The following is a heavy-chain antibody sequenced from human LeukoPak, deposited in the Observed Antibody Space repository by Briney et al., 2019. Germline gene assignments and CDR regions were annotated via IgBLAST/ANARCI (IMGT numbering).Heavy chain of an antibody. D-gene: IGHD6-13*01. Sequence: GGSLRLSCAAPGSTFSSYGMHWVRQAPGKGLEWVVVIWYDGSNKYYADSVKGRFTISRDNSKNTLYLQMNSLRAEDTAVYYCARDKEQQLVRYYFDYWGQGTLVTVSS. CDR2: IWYDGSNK. CDR1: GSTFSSYG. CDR3: ARDKEQQLVRYYFDY. J-gene: IGHJ4*02. V-gene: IGHV3-33*01.